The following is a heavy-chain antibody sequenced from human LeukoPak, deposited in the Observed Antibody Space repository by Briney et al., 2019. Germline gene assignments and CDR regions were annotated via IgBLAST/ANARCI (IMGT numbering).Heavy chain of an antibody. V-gene: IGHV4-61*01. CDR2: IYYGGST. J-gene: IGHJ4*02. CDR1: GGSVSSGTYY. CDR3: ARDVRGVFDY. Sequence: SETLSLTCTVSGGSVSSGTYYWSWIRQPPGKGLEWIGYIYYGGSTNFNPSLKSRVTISVDTSKNQFSLKLSSVTAADTAVYYCARDVRGVFDYWGQGTLVTVSS. D-gene: IGHD3-10*01.